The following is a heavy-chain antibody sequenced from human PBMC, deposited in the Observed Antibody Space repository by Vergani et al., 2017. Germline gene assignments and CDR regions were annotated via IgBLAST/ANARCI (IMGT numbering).Heavy chain of an antibody. CDR3: AREYSSSVSFLAY. CDR1: GGSISPYY. CDR2: IYTSEST. Sequence: QVQLQESGPGLVKPSETLSITCIGSGGSISPYYWSWSRQPAGKGLEWIGRIYTSESTNYNPSLKSRVTMSVDTSKNQFSLKLSSVTAADTAVYYCAREYSSSVSFLAYWGQGTLVTVSS. V-gene: IGHV4-4*07. J-gene: IGHJ4*02. D-gene: IGHD6-6*01.